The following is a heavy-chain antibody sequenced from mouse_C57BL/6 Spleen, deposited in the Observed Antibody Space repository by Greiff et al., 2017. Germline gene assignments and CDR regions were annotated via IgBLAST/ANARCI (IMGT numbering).Heavy chain of an antibody. J-gene: IGHJ2*01. Sequence: VQLQQSGPELVKPGASVKIPCKASGYTFTDYNMDWVKQSHGKSLEWIGDINPNNGGTIYNQKFKGKATLTVDKSSSTAYMELRSLTSEDTAVYYCERWEGLTRGCDYWGKDTTLTVSS. V-gene: IGHV1-18*01. CDR2: INPNNGGT. CDR1: GYTFTDYN. CDR3: ERWEGLTRGCDY. D-gene: IGHD4-1*01.